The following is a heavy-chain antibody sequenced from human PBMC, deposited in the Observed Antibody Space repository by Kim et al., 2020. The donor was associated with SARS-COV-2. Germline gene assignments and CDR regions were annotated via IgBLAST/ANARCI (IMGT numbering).Heavy chain of an antibody. V-gene: IGHV4-34*01. CDR1: SGSFRGHY. CDR2: INDSGSA. D-gene: IGHD3-10*01. Sequence: SETLSLTCAVYSGSFRGHYWNWIRQSPGKGLEWIGEINDSGSANYNPSLKSRLTLSVDTSKNQFSLKLNSVTAADTGMYYCARRPSGIDWWGHGTPVTVSS. J-gene: IGHJ4*01. CDR3: ARRPSGIDW.